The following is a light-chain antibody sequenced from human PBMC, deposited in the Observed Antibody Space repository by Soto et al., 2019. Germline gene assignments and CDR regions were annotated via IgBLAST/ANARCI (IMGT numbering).Light chain of an antibody. CDR2: EVS. Sequence: QSALTQPASVSGSPGQSITISCIGTSSDVGGYNYVSWYQQHPGKAPKLMIYEVSNRPSGVSNRFSGSKSGNTASLTISGLQAEDEADYYCSSYTSSSPRVFGGGTKLTVL. CDR1: SSDVGGYNY. V-gene: IGLV2-14*01. CDR3: SSYTSSSPRV. J-gene: IGLJ3*02.